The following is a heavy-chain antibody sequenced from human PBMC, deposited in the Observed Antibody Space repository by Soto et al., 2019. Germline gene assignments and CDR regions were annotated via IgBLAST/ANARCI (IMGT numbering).Heavy chain of an antibody. CDR2: IYYTEDA. CDR3: ARHVRGAVTMTWLDS. D-gene: IGHD3-10*02. V-gene: IGHV4-39*01. J-gene: IGHJ5*01. Sequence: SETLSLTCSVSGASISSTNYYWAWIRQPPGKGLEWIGSIYYTEDAYDNPSLKSRVTMSVDTPRNQLSLKLTSVTAADTAVYFCARHVRGAVTMTWLDSWGQGPLVTVYS. CDR1: GASISSTNYY.